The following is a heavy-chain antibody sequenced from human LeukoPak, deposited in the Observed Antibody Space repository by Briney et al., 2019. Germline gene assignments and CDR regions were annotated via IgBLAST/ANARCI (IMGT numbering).Heavy chain of an antibody. V-gene: IGHV1-46*01. CDR2: INPSSSST. CDR1: GYTFTNYY. Sequence: GASVKVSCRASGYTFTNYYMHWVRQAPGQGLEWMGIINPSSSSTSYAQKFQGRITMTRDTSTSTVYMELSSLRSEDTAVYYCARDDHASGFDYWGQGTLVTVSS. D-gene: IGHD3-10*01. J-gene: IGHJ4*02. CDR3: ARDDHASGFDY.